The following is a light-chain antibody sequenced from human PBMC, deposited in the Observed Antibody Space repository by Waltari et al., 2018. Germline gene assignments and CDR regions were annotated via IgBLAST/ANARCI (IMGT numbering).Light chain of an antibody. CDR3: QTWGTGIVI. CDR2: LNSDGSH. V-gene: IGLV4-69*01. J-gene: IGLJ2*01. CDR1: SGHSNYA. Sequence: QLVLTQSPSASASLGASVKLTCTLSSGHSNYAIAWHQQLPEKGPRCLMKLNSDGSHNKGDGVPDRFSGSSSGAERYLTISSLQSEDEADYYCQTWGTGIVISGGGTRLTVL.